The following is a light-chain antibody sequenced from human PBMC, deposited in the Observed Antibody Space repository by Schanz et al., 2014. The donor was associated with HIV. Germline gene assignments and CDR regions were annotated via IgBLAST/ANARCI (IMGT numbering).Light chain of an antibody. Sequence: QSVLTQPPSVSGTPGQRVTISCSGSRSTLERAPVDWYQHLPGTAPTLLLRKNDVRPSGVPDRFSGSKSGTSASLVISGLQSEDEADYFCATWDISLKCPVFGGGTKLTVL. CDR2: KND. CDR1: RSTLERAP. J-gene: IGLJ2*01. CDR3: ATWDISLKCPV. V-gene: IGLV1-44*01.